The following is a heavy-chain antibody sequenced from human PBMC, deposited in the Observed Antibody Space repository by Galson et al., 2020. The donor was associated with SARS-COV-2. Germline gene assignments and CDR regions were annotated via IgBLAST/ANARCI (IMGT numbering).Heavy chain of an antibody. D-gene: IGHD5-12*01. CDR3: AREDYEYSGSASFDH. CDR2: SWYDGSKQ. J-gene: IGHJ4*02. Sequence: GESLKISCAGSGFDFNSYAIHWVRQAPGKGLEWVAVSWYDGSKQYYADSVKGRFTISRDKSKNMVYLQMNGLRADDTALYYCAREDYEYSGSASFDHWGQGTLVTVSS. V-gene: IGHV3-33*01. CDR1: GFDFNSYA.